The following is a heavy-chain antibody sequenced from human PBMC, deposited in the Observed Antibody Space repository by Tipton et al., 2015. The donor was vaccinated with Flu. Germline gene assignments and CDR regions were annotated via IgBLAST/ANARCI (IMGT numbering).Heavy chain of an antibody. V-gene: IGHV4-59*01. CDR2: IYYSGST. J-gene: IGHJ4*02. CDR3: ARSPGYHFDY. Sequence: TLSLTCTVSGGSISGYYWSWIRQPPGKGLEWIAYIYYSGSTNYNPSLKSRVTISVDMSKNQFSLKLNSVTAADTAVYYCARSPGYHFDYWGQGTLVTVSS. D-gene: IGHD1-1*01. CDR1: GGSISGYY.